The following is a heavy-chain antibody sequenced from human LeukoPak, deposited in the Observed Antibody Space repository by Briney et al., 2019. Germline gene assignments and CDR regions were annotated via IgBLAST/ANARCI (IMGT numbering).Heavy chain of an antibody. J-gene: IGHJ4*02. CDR1: GCTFTNYY. CDR3: ARGTYYHDSSDLDH. V-gene: IGHV1-46*03. Sequence: ASVKVSCKASGCTFTNYYVHLVRQAPGQGLEWMGIINSGGGSTSNAQKFQGRVTMARDTSTSTAYMELSSLRSEDTAVYYCARGTYYHDSSDLDHWGQGTLFTVSS. CDR2: INSGGGST. D-gene: IGHD3-22*01.